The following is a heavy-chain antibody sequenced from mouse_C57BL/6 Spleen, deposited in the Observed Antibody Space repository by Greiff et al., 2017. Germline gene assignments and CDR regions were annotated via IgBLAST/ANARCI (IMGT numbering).Heavy chain of an antibody. V-gene: IGHV1-82*01. J-gene: IGHJ4*01. Sequence: QVQLQQSGPELVKPGASVKISCKASGYAFSSSWMNWVKQRPGKGLEWIGRIYPGDGDTNYNGKFKGKATLTADKSSSTAYMQLSSLTSEDSAVYFCARSDYVAIGYWGQGTSVTVSS. CDR3: ARSDYVAIGY. CDR1: GYAFSSSW. CDR2: IYPGDGDT.